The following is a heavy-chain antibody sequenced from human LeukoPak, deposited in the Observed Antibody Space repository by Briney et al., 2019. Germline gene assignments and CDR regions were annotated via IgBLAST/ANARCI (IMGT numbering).Heavy chain of an antibody. CDR1: GFIFSNHG. Sequence: ASVKVSCKASGFIFSNHGITWVRQAPGQGLQWMGWVSAYNGNTKYAQNLQDRVTMTTDTSTSTVYMELRSLRTDDTAIYYCVWSSTWNKRFYLDQWGQGTLVTVSS. D-gene: IGHD6-6*01. CDR3: VWSSTWNKRFYLDQ. CDR2: VSAYNGNT. J-gene: IGHJ4*02. V-gene: IGHV1-18*01.